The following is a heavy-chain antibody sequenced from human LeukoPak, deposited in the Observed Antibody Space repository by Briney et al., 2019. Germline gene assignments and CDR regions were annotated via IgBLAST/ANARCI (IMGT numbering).Heavy chain of an antibody. CDR1: GGSISSSSYH. CDR3: ATYISSSGYFDY. J-gene: IGHJ4*02. CDR2: IFYSGTT. V-gene: IGHV4-39*01. D-gene: IGHD6-6*01. Sequence: PSETLSLTCTVSGGSISSSSYHWGWIRQPPGKGLEWIGSIFYSGTTYYSPSLKSRVTISVDTSKNQFSLKLSSVTAADTAVYYCATYISSSGYFDYWGQGTLVTVSS.